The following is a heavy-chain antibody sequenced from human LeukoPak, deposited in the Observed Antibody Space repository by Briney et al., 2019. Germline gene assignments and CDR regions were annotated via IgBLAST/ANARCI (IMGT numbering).Heavy chain of an antibody. Sequence: GGSLRLSCAASGFTFDDYAMHWVRHAPGKGLEWVSGISWNSGSIGYADSVKGRFTISRDNAKNSLYLQMNSLRAEDTALYYCAKDGGSGGHPYYYYYGMDVWGQGTTVTVSS. V-gene: IGHV3-9*01. CDR3: AKDGGSGGHPYYYYYGMDV. D-gene: IGHD1-26*01. CDR2: ISWNSGSI. J-gene: IGHJ6*02. CDR1: GFTFDDYA.